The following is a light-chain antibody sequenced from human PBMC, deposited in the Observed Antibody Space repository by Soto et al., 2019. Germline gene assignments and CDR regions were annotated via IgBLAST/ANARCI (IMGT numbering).Light chain of an antibody. CDR2: GAS. V-gene: IGKV3-20*01. J-gene: IGKJ5*01. Sequence: EIVLTQSPGTLYFSPGERATLSCRASQSVSSSYLAWYQQKPGQAPRLLIYGASSRATRIPDRFSGSGSGTDFTLTISRLEPEDFAVYYCQQYGSSPGDTFGQGTRLEIK. CDR3: QQYGSSPGDT. CDR1: QSVSSSY.